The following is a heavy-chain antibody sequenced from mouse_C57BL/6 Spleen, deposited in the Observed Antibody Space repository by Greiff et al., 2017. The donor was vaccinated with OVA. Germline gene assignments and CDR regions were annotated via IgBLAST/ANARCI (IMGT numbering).Heavy chain of an antibody. D-gene: IGHD2-4*01. J-gene: IGHJ2*01. CDR3: ARIYYDYGDGDFDY. V-gene: IGHV1-64*01. Sequence: VQLQQPGAELVKPGASVKLSCKASGYTFTSYWMHWVKQRPGQGLEWIGMIHPNSGSTNYNEKFKSKATLTVDKSSRTAYMQLSSLTSEDSAVYYCARIYYDYGDGDFDYWGQGTTLTVSS. CDR2: IHPNSGST. CDR1: GYTFTSYW.